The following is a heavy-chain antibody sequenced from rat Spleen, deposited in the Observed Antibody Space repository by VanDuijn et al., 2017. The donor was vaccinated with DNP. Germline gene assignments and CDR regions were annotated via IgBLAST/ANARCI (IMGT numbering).Heavy chain of an antibody. CDR2: IGSDGYAP. J-gene: IGHJ2*01. V-gene: IGHV5-22*01. CDR1: GFTFSDYY. Sequence: EVQLVESGGGLVQPGRSLKLSCAASGFTFSDYYMAWVRQAPTKGLEWVAYIGSDGYAPYYGDSVKGRFTISRDNAKRTLYLQMDSLGSEDTATYYCAIPNYWGQGVMVTVSS. CDR3: AIPNY. D-gene: IGHD5-1*01.